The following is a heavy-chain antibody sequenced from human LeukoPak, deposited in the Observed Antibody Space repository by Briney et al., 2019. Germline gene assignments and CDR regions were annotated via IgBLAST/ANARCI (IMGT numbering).Heavy chain of an antibody. Sequence: PGGSLRLSCAASGFTFSSHWMHWVRQAPRKGLVWVTRISSDGSSTSYADSVKGRFTISRDNAKNTLFLQMSSLRAEDTAIYYCARISLSGWVNDHWGQGTLVTVSS. D-gene: IGHD6-19*01. V-gene: IGHV3-74*01. CDR1: GFTFSSHW. CDR2: ISSDGSST. J-gene: IGHJ4*02. CDR3: ARISLSGWVNDH.